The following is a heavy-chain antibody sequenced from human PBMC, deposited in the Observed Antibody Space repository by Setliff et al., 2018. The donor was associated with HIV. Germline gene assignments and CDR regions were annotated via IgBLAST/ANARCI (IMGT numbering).Heavy chain of an antibody. V-gene: IGHV1-18*01. J-gene: IGHJ6*02. Sequence: ASVKVSCKASGYTFTTYGLSWVRQAPGQGLEWMGWISTYSDETSSSQNLQGRLTMTTDTSATTAYMELSSVRSEDTAVYYCARSRSMDVWGQGTSVTVSS. CDR3: ARSRSMDV. CDR2: ISTYSDET. CDR1: GYTFTTYG.